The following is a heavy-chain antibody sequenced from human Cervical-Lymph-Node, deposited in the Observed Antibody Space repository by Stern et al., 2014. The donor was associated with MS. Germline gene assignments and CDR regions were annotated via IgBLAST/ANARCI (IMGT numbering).Heavy chain of an antibody. CDR2: ISPMFGRA. CDR1: GGIFSTSV. J-gene: IGHJ4*02. V-gene: IGHV1-69*01. D-gene: IGHD3-16*01. Sequence: VQLLQSGAEMRQPGSSVRVSCKASGGIFSTSVISWLRQAPGQGLEWMGGISPMFGRANYAQKFQGSVTITADESTSTVYMGLTSLRSEDTAVYYCARERDNSYAFDSWGQGTLVTVSS. CDR3: ARERDNSYAFDS.